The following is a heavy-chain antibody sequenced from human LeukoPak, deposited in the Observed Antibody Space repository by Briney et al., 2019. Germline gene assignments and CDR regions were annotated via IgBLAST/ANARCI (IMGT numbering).Heavy chain of an antibody. CDR2: VTSDGSSA. D-gene: IGHD5-24*01. V-gene: IGHV3-74*01. Sequence: GESLRLSCAASGFTFSSHWMHWVRQAPGKGLVWVSRVTSDGSSASYADSVKGRFTISRDNAKNTLYLQMNSVRAEDTAVYYCAREIEMASNNLDYWGQGTLVTVSS. CDR1: GFTFSSHW. J-gene: IGHJ4*02. CDR3: AREIEMASNNLDY.